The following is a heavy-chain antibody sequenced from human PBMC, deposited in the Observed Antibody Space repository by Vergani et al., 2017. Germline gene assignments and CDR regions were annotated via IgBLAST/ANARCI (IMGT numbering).Heavy chain of an antibody. CDR1: GFTFTNFA. Sequence: EVQLLESGGGLVQPGGSLRLSYAASGFTFTNFAMTWVRQAPGEGLEWVSGISGSGGFTYYADSVKGRFTISRDNSKNTMFLQMNNLRAEDTAVYYCAKDNVPGYYDSSGYCDYWGQGTLVTVSS. CDR2: ISGSGGFT. V-gene: IGHV3-23*01. CDR3: AKDNVPGYYDSSGYCDY. D-gene: IGHD3-22*01. J-gene: IGHJ4*02.